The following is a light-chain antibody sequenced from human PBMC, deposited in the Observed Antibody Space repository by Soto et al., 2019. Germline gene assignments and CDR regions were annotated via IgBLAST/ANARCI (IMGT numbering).Light chain of an antibody. Sequence: DVQLTQSPSFLSASVGDRVTITCRASQGISSYLAWYQQKPGKAPKLLIFAASTLQSGVPSRFSGSGSGTEFTLTISSLQPEDFATYHCQQLNSYPITFGQGTRLDIK. CDR3: QQLNSYPIT. V-gene: IGKV1-9*01. J-gene: IGKJ5*01. CDR1: QGISSY. CDR2: AAS.